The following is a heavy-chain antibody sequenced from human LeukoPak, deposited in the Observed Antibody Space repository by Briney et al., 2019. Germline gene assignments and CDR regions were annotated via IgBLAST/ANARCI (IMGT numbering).Heavy chain of an antibody. D-gene: IGHD1-7*01. CDR3: AKRRGLELLYYYYLDV. CDR2: VSGSGGST. J-gene: IGHJ6*03. CDR1: GFTFSSYA. V-gene: IGHV3-23*01. Sequence: GGSLRLSCAASGFTFSSYAMTWGRQAPGKGLEWVSAVSGSGGSTYYADSLKGRFTISRDNSKNTLFLEMNSLRGEDTAVYYCAKRRGLELLYYYYLDVWGKGTTVTVSS.